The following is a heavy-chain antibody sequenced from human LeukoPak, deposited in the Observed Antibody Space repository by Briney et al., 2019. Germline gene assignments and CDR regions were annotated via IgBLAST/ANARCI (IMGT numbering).Heavy chain of an antibody. CDR3: ARNEGSF. CDR2: ISNSGSLK. Sequence: GGSLRLSCAASGFTFSSYWMSWFRQAPGKGLEWVSYISNSGSLKYYADSVKGRFTISRDNAENSLYLQMDSLRAEETAVYYCARNEGSFWGQGTLVTVSS. J-gene: IGHJ4*02. V-gene: IGHV3-11*01. CDR1: GFTFSSYW. D-gene: IGHD1-26*01.